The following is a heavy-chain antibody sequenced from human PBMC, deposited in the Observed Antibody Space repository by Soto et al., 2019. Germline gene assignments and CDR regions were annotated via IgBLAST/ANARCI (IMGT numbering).Heavy chain of an antibody. J-gene: IGHJ4*02. CDR1: GGSVSNSNYY. CDR3: VSQRTSVLTQAYFDY. CDR2: VYYRGRS. D-gene: IGHD2-8*01. V-gene: IGHV4-39*01. Sequence: SETLSLTCTVSGGSVSNSNYYWGWIRQSPGKGLEWIGSVYYRGRSYSKSSVKSRVTISVDTSKDQFSLNLNSVTASDTAVYYCVSQRTSVLTQAYFDYWGPGALVTVSS.